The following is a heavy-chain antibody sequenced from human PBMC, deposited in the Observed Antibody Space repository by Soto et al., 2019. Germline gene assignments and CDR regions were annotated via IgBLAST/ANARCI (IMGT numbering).Heavy chain of an antibody. Sequence: QVQLVQSGAEVKKPGSSVKVSCKASGGTFSSYAITWVRQAPGQGLEWMGGIIPIFGTADYAQKFQGRVTITADESTSTAYMELSSLRSEDTAVYYWGSRSGWNYYYGMDVWGQGTTVTVSS. J-gene: IGHJ6*02. CDR2: IIPIFGTA. V-gene: IGHV1-69*12. CDR3: GSRSGWNYYYGMDV. D-gene: IGHD3-22*01. CDR1: GGTFSSYA.